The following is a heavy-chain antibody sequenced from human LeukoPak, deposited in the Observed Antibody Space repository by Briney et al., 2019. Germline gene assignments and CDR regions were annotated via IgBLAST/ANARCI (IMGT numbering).Heavy chain of an antibody. Sequence: GGSLRLSCAASGFTFSDYYMSWIRQAPGKGLERVSYISSSGSTIYYADSVKGRFTISRDNAKNSLYLQMNSLRAEDTAVYYCARDRGMYSSSWSPFDYWGQGTLVTVSS. CDR3: ARDRGMYSSSWSPFDY. V-gene: IGHV3-11*01. D-gene: IGHD6-13*01. CDR1: GFTFSDYY. CDR2: ISSSGSTI. J-gene: IGHJ4*02.